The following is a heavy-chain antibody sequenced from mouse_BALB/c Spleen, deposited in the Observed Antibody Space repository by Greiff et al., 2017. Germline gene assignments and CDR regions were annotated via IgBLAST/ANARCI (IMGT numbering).Heavy chain of an antibody. CDR2: ISSGGST. CDR3: ARMGGWSYYFDY. V-gene: IGHV5-6-5*01. J-gene: IGHJ2*01. CDR1: GFTFSSYA. D-gene: IGHD1-1*02. Sequence: EVKLMESGGGLVKPGGSLKLSCAASGFTFSSYAMSWIRQTPEKRLEWVASISSGGSTYYPDSVKGRFTISRDNARNILYLQMSSLRSEDTAMYYCARMGGWSYYFDYWGQGTTLTVSS.